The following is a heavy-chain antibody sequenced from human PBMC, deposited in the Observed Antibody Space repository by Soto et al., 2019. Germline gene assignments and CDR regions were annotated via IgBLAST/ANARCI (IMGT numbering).Heavy chain of an antibody. CDR3: ARDDEYSGNGMDV. V-gene: IGHV3-33*01. CDR1: KLTSRNMG. Sequence: QVQLVESGGAGFRPGGSRSPPFAGSKLTSRNMGRPWVRQAPGKGREWVAVILNDGSNRYHADSVKDRFTISRDNSKNTLYLQMNSLRAEDTAVYYCARDDEYSGNGMDVWGQGTTVTVS. J-gene: IGHJ6*02. CDR2: ILNDGSNR. D-gene: IGHD3-10*01.